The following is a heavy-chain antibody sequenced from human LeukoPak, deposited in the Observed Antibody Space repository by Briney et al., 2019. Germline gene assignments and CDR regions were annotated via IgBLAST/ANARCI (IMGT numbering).Heavy chain of an antibody. D-gene: IGHD3-9*01. CDR3: ARPGDYDLLADY. CDR2: IRYDGSNK. J-gene: IGHJ4*02. CDR1: GFTFSSYG. V-gene: IGHV3-30*02. Sequence: GGSLRLSCAASGFTFSSYGMHWVRQAPGKGLEWVAFIRYDGSNKYYADSVKGRFTISRDNSKNTLYLQMNSLRAEDTAVYYCARPGDYDLLADYWGQGTLVTVSS.